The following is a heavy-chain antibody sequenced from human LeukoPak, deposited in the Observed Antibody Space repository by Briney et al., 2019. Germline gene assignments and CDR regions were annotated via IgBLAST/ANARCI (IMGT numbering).Heavy chain of an antibody. J-gene: IGHJ4*02. CDR3: TRTRGPMVTPIDYFDY. D-gene: IGHD2-21*02. Sequence: GGSLRLSCAASGFTFSSYAMHWVRQAPGKGLEWVAVISYDGSNKYYADSVKGRFTISRDNSKNTLYLQMNSLRAEDTAVYYCTRTRGPMVTPIDYFDYWGQGTLVTVSS. V-gene: IGHV3-30-3*01. CDR2: ISYDGSNK. CDR1: GFTFSSYA.